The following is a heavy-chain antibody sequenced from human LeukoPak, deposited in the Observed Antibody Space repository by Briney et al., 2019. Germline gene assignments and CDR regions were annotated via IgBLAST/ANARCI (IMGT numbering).Heavy chain of an antibody. CDR1: GGSFSGYY. CDR2: INHSGSA. J-gene: IGHJ5*02. Sequence: SETLSLTCAVSGGSFSGYYWTWIRQPPGKGLEWIGEINHSGSANYNPSLMSRVAISLDTSKNHFSLNLSSVTAADTAVYYCARGQYCGGDCYPGSVGEEEGFDPWGQGTLVTVSS. V-gene: IGHV4-34*01. D-gene: IGHD2-21*02. CDR3: ARGQYCGGDCYPGSVGEEEGFDP.